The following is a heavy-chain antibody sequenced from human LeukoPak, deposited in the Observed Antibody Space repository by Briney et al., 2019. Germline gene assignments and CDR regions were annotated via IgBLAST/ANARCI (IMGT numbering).Heavy chain of an antibody. CDR1: GFTFSSYA. D-gene: IGHD4-17*01. CDR3: ARVTVTNYYYGMDV. Sequence: PGGSLRLSCAASGFTFSSYAMSWVRQAPGKGLEWVSAISGSGGSTYYADSLKGRFTISRDNAQNSLYLQMNSLRAEDTAVYYCARVTVTNYYYGMDVWGQGTTVTVSS. V-gene: IGHV3-23*01. J-gene: IGHJ6*02. CDR2: ISGSGGST.